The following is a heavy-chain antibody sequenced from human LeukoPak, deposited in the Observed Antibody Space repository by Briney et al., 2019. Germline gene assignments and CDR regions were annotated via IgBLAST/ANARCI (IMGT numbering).Heavy chain of an antibody. Sequence: PSETLSLTCTVSGGSISSYYWSWIRQPPGKGLEWIGYIYYSGSTNYNPSLKSRVTISVDTSKNQFSLKLSSVTAADTAVYYCARGGGYSSGWLPYYYYGMDVWGQGTTVTVSS. D-gene: IGHD6-19*01. J-gene: IGHJ6*02. CDR3: ARGGGYSSGWLPYYYYGMDV. CDR2: IYYSGST. CDR1: GGSISSYY. V-gene: IGHV4-59*01.